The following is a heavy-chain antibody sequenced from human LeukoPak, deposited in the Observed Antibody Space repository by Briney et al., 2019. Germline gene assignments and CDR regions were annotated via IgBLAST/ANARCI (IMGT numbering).Heavy chain of an antibody. D-gene: IGHD6-6*01. CDR2: ISGSGGST. V-gene: IGHV3-23*01. CDR1: GFTFSSYA. CDR3: AKDRSVRRSPRFDY. Sequence: PGGSLRLSCAASGFTFSSYAMSCVRQAPGKGLEWVSAISGSGGSTYYADSVKGRFTISRDNSKNTLYLQMNSLRAEDTAVYYCAKDRSVRRSPRFDYWGQGTLVTVSS. J-gene: IGHJ4*02.